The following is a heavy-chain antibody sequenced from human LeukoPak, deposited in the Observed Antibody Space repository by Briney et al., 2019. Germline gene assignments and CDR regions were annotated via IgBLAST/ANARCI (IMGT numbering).Heavy chain of an antibody. CDR3: ARERDAFDI. CDR2: FTYDGNDK. Sequence: GGSLGLSCAASGFTFSRYAMHWVRQAPGKGLEWVAVFTYDGNDKYYADSVEGRFTISRDNSKNTLYLQMNGLRVEDTGVYFCARERDAFDIWGQGTMVTVSS. J-gene: IGHJ3*02. V-gene: IGHV3-30*04. CDR1: GFTFSRYA.